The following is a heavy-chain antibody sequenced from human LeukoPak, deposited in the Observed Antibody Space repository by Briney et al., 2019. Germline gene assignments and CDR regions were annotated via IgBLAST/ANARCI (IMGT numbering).Heavy chain of an antibody. Sequence: QAGGSLRLSCAASGFTFSSYAMSWVRQAPGKGLEWVSGISGSGSGTYYPDSVKGRFTISRDNSKNTLYLQMNSLRAEDTAVYYCAKGGIAAAGTSFYFDYWGQGTLVTVSP. J-gene: IGHJ4*02. D-gene: IGHD6-13*01. CDR1: GFTFSSYA. CDR3: AKGGIAAAGTSFYFDY. V-gene: IGHV3-23*01. CDR2: ISGSGSGT.